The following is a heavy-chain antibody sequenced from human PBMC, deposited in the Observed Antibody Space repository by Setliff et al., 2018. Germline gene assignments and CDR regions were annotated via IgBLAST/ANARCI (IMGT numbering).Heavy chain of an antibody. J-gene: IGHJ3*02. CDR2: IDHSGGA. Sequence: PSETLSLTCAVYGESFNTYYWSWIRESPGKGLEWFREIDHSGGANYNPSLESRVTMSVDTSKKEFSLKLTSVTAADTAMYYCRQAVVGRDVFDIWGQGTMVTVSS. V-gene: IGHV4-34*01. CDR3: RQAVVGRDVFDI. CDR1: GESFNTYY. D-gene: IGHD1-1*01.